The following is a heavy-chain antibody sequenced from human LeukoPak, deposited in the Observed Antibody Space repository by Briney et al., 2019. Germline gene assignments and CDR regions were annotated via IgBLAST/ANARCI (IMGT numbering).Heavy chain of an antibody. V-gene: IGHV3-9*01. Sequence: GRSLRLSCAASGFTFDDYAMHWVRQAPGKGLEWVSGISWNSGSIGYADSVKGRFTISRDNAKNSLYLQMNSLRAEDTALYYCAKDMWADYGDYGSDYWGQGTLVTVSS. J-gene: IGHJ4*02. CDR2: ISWNSGSI. CDR1: GFTFDDYA. CDR3: AKDMWADYGDYGSDY. D-gene: IGHD4-17*01.